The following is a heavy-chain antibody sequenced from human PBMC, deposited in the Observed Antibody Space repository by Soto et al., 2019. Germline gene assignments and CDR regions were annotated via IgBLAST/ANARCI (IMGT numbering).Heavy chain of an antibody. V-gene: IGHV4-59*01. D-gene: IGHD3-22*01. CDR3: ALRSMAVVPEY. J-gene: IGHJ4*02. CDR1: GDSISSYY. CDR2: LYYGRSA. Sequence: QVQLQESGPGLVKPSETLSLTCAVSGDSISSYYCMWIRQPPGKGLESIGYLYYGRSANYNPSLRSRVTLSVDMSMNQCSLTLSSMTAADTAVYYCALRSMAVVPEYWGQGTLVTVSS.